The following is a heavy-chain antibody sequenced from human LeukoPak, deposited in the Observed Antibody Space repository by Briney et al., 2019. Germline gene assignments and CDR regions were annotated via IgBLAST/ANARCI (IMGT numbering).Heavy chain of an antibody. CDR1: GYSFTNYW. D-gene: IGHD6-19*01. Sequence: GQSLKISCKGSGYSFTNYWIGWVRQMPGKGLEWMGIIYPGDSDTRYSPSFQGQVTISVDKSISTAYLQWSSLKASDTAMYYCARYNSGWYVRAYFDYWGQGTLVTVSS. V-gene: IGHV5-51*01. CDR3: ARYNSGWYVRAYFDY. J-gene: IGHJ4*02. CDR2: IYPGDSDT.